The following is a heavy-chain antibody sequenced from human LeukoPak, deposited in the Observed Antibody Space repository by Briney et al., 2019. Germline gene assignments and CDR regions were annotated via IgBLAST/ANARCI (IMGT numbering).Heavy chain of an antibody. CDR3: TRQLSWAPDPGDS. Sequence: SETLSLTCNVSGGSISGSSRCWGWVRQPPGGGLEWIGSIRYIGTTYYNPSLQSRLTISVDNSQNQFSLKLKSVTAADTSMYSCTRQLSWAPDPGDSWDQGTLVTVSS. D-gene: IGHD6-13*01. J-gene: IGHJ4*02. CDR1: GGSISGSSRC. CDR2: IRYIGTT. V-gene: IGHV4-39*01.